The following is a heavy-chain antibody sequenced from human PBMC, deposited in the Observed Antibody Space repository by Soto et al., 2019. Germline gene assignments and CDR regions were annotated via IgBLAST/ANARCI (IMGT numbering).Heavy chain of an antibody. CDR2: IIPIFGTA. CDR3: ARRGYYDSSGYYQPDGMDV. D-gene: IGHD3-22*01. V-gene: IGHV1-69*01. CDR1: GGTFSSYA. Sequence: QVQLVQSGAEVKKPGSSVKVSCKASGGTFSSYAISWVRQAPGQGLEWMGGIIPIFGTANYAQKFQGRVTITADESTSTAYKELSRLRSEDTAVYYCARRGYYDSSGYYQPDGMDVWGQGTTVTVSS. J-gene: IGHJ6*02.